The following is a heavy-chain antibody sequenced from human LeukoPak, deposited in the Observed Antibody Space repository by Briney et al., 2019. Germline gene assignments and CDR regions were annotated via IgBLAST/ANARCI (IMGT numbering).Heavy chain of an antibody. Sequence: GGSLRLSCAASGFSFSRYYVSWVRQTPGKALEWISYIPTSGISVQYADSVRGRFTASRDDAKNSLHLQMDSLRVEDTTVYYCTRAVGLGPGAHFDQWGQGALVIVSS. D-gene: IGHD1-26*01. V-gene: IGHV3-11*01. CDR3: TRAVGLGPGAHFDQ. J-gene: IGHJ4*02. CDR1: GFSFSRYY. CDR2: IPTSGISV.